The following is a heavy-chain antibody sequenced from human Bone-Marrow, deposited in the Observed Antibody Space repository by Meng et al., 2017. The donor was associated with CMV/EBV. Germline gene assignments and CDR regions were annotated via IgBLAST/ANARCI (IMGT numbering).Heavy chain of an antibody. J-gene: IGHJ6*02. V-gene: IGHV1-18*01. D-gene: IGHD3-16*01. CDR2: ISAYNGNT. CDR1: GYSFGSYT. Sequence: ASVKVSCKASGYSFGSYTITWVRQAPGQGLEWMGWISAYNGNTKFAQNFQGRVTMTTDTSTSTAYMELRSLRSDDTAVYYCASFYGFGYYYYGMDVWGQGTTVTVSS. CDR3: ASFYGFGYYYYGMDV.